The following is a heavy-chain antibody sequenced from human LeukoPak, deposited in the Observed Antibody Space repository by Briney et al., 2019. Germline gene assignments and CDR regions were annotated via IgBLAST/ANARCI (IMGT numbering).Heavy chain of an antibody. Sequence: ASVKVSCKASGYTFATYDINWVRQATGQGLEWMGWMNPNSGNRGYAQKFQGRVTMTRDTSISSAYMELSSLRSEDTAVYYCARSSYSSGSDAFDIWGQGRRSPSLQ. D-gene: IGHD6-19*01. J-gene: IGHJ3*02. CDR2: MNPNSGNR. CDR1: GYTFATYD. CDR3: ARSSYSSGSDAFDI. V-gene: IGHV1-8*01.